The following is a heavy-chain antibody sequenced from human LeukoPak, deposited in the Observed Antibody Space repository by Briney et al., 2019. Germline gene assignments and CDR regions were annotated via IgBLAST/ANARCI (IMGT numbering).Heavy chain of an antibody. V-gene: IGHV3-64*01. D-gene: IGHD1-26*01. CDR2: ISSNGGST. CDR1: GFTFSSYA. Sequence: GGSLRLSCAASGFTFSSYAMHWVRQAPGQGLEYVSGISSNGGSTNYANSVKGRFTISRDNSKNTLYLQMASLRVEDMAVYYCARDLRGSNAYWCQGTLVTVSS. J-gene: IGHJ4*02. CDR3: ARDLRGSNAY.